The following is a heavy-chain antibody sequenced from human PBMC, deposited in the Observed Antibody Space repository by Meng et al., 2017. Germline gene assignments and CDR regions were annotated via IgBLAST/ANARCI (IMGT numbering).Heavy chain of an antibody. V-gene: IGHV3-11*01. CDR3: AKLPLVAVAGMLLDY. D-gene: IGHD6-19*01. Sequence: GESLKISCAASGFTFSDYYMSWIRQAPGKGLEWVSYISSSGSTIYYADSVKGRFTISRDNAKNSLYLQMNSLRAEDTAVYYCAKLPLVAVAGMLLDYWGQGTLVTVSS. CDR1: GFTFSDYY. CDR2: ISSSGSTI. J-gene: IGHJ4*02.